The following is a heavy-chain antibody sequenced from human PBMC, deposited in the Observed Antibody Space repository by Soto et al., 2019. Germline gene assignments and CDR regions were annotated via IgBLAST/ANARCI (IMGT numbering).Heavy chain of an antibody. V-gene: IGHV3-23*01. Sequence: GGSLRLSCAASGFTFSSYTMTCVRQAPGEEPEWVSIINPSGATTYYAGSVKGRFTISRDNSKNTLYLQMNTLRAEDTAVYFCAKEPATRGWDSLVPWAQGT. CDR1: GFTFSSYT. J-gene: IGHJ5*02. CDR2: INPSGATT. CDR3: AKEPATRGWDSLVP. D-gene: IGHD6-19*01.